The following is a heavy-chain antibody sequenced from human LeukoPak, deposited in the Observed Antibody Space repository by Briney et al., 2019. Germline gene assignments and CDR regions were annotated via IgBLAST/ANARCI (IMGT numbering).Heavy chain of an antibody. D-gene: IGHD3-10*01. CDR2: IYSGGAT. J-gene: IGHJ4*02. Sequence: QPGGSRRLSCAASGFTVSSYYMSWVRQAPGKGLEWVSVIYSGGATFYADSVKGRFIISRDSSTNTLYLQMNSLRAEDTALYYCARSAQTGPLDSWGQGTLVTVSA. CDR1: GFTVSSYY. CDR3: ARSAQTGPLDS. V-gene: IGHV3-66*01.